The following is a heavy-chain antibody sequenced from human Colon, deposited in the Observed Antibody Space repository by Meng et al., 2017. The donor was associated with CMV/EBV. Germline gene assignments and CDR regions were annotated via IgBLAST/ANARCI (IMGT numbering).Heavy chain of an antibody. V-gene: IGHV4-39*07. J-gene: IGHJ4*02. D-gene: IGHD4-17*01. CDR3: ARGGPTVKTRFDS. Sequence: SETLSLTCTVSGGAISSSSFYWGWIRQPPGKGPEWIGSVYYSGSTSGRTYYNPSLKSRVTMSVETSRNQFSLKLTSVTAADTAMYYCARGGPTVKTRFDSWGQGTLVTVSS. CDR2: VYYSGSTSGRT. CDR1: GGAISSSSFY.